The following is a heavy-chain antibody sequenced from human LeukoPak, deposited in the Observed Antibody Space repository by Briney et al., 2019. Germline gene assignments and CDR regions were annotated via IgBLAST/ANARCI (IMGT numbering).Heavy chain of an antibody. Sequence: ASVKVSCKASGYTFTSYYMHWVRQAPGQGLEWMGIINPSGGSTSYAQKFQGRVTMTGDMSTSTVYMELSSLRSEDTAVYYCARVRYSGSYWDYFDYWGQGTLVTVSS. CDR1: GYTFTSYY. V-gene: IGHV1-46*01. CDR3: ARVRYSGSYWDYFDY. CDR2: INPSGGST. J-gene: IGHJ4*02. D-gene: IGHD1-26*01.